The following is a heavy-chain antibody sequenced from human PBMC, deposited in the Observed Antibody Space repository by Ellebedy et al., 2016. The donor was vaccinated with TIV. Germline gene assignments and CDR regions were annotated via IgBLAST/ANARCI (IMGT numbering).Heavy chain of an antibody. D-gene: IGHD1-26*01. Sequence: MPSETLSLTCTVSGGSISSSSYYWSWIRQPPGKGLEWIGEINHSGSTNYNPSLKSRVTVSVDTSKDQFSLKLSSVTAADTAVYYCARGSGSYYPGHYYYGMDVWGQGTTVTVSS. J-gene: IGHJ6*02. V-gene: IGHV4-39*07. CDR1: GGSISSSSYY. CDR3: ARGSGSYYPGHYYYGMDV. CDR2: INHSGST.